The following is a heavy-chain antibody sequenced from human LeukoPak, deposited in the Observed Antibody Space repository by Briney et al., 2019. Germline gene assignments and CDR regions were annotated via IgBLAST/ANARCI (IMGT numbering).Heavy chain of an antibody. V-gene: IGHV1-69*13. CDR3: ARAYDYSNYYYYMDV. J-gene: IGHJ6*03. D-gene: IGHD4-11*01. CDR1: GYTFTSYG. CDR2: IIPIFGTV. Sequence: SVKVSCKASGYTFTSYGISWVRQAPGQGLEWMGGIIPIFGTVNYAQKFQGRVTITADESTSTAYMELSSLRSEDTAVYYCARAYDYSNYYYYMDVWGKGTTVTVSS.